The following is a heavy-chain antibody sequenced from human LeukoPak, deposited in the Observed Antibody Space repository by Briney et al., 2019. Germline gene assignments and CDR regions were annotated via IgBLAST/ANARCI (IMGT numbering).Heavy chain of an antibody. CDR1: GGSFEHYF. D-gene: IGHD1-1*01. J-gene: IGHJ5*02. CDR3: ARAPTGTGGWNWFDP. V-gene: IGHV4-59*01. Sequence: SETLSLTCSVSGGSFEHYFWGWIRQPPGKGLEWIGYVYYTGSTDYSPSLKSRLAISADTSKNQFSLKLTSVTAADTAVYYCARAPTGTGGWNWFDPWGQGTLVTVSS. CDR2: VYYTGST.